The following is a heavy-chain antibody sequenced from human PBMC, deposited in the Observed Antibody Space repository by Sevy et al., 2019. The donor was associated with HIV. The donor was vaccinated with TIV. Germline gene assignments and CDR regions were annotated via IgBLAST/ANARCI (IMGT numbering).Heavy chain of an antibody. V-gene: IGHV1-46*03. J-gene: IGHJ5*02. CDR3: ARGDCDDDCSPHWFDP. CDR2: LNPSGGST. D-gene: IGHD2-21*01. Sequence: ASVKVSCKASGYTFTNYYLNWVRQAPGQGLEWMGLLNPSGGSTVYAQKFQGRFTVTSDTSTSTIYMELSSLRSEDTAVYYCARGDCDDDCSPHWFDPWGQGTLVTVSS. CDR1: GYTFTNYY.